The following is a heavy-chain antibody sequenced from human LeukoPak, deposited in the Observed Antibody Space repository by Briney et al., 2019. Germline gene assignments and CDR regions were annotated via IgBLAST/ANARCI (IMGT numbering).Heavy chain of an antibody. CDR3: ASRSDTVTTLDY. D-gene: IGHD4-17*01. CDR2: ISYDGSNK. V-gene: IGHV3-30*04. Sequence: PGGSLRLSCAASGFTFSSYAMHWVRQAPGKGREGVAVISYDGSNKYYADSVKGRFTISRDNSKNTLYLQMNRLRADDTAVYYCASRSDTVTTLDYWGQGTLVTVSS. J-gene: IGHJ4*02. CDR1: GFTFSSYA.